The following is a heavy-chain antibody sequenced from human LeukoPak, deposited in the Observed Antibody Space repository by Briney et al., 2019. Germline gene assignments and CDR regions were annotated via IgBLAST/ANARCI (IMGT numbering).Heavy chain of an antibody. D-gene: IGHD3-22*01. CDR2: INNSGST. Sequence: PSETLSLTCTVSGGSISSYYWSWIRQPPGKGLEWIGEINNSGSTNYNPSLKSRVTISVDTSKNQFSLKLSSVTAADTAVYYCARARDYYDSSGPGYYFDYWGQGTLVTVSS. CDR3: ARARDYYDSSGPGYYFDY. J-gene: IGHJ4*02. V-gene: IGHV4-34*01. CDR1: GGSISSYY.